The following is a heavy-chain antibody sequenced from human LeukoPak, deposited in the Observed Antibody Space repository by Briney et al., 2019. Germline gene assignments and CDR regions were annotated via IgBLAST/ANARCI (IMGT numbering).Heavy chain of an antibody. Sequence: PGRSLRLSCAASGFTFSSYGMHWVRQAPGKGLEWVAVIWCDGSNKYYADFVKGRFTISGDNSKNTLYLQMNSLRAEDTAVYYCAREYCSSTSCYSYYYYYYGMDVWGQGTTVTVSS. D-gene: IGHD2-2*01. V-gene: IGHV3-33*01. J-gene: IGHJ6*02. CDR3: AREYCSSTSCYSYYYYYYGMDV. CDR1: GFTFSSYG. CDR2: IWCDGSNK.